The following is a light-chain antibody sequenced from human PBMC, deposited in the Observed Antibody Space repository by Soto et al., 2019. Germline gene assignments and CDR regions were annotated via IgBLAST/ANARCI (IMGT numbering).Light chain of an antibody. CDR3: QQRSNWPPIT. Sequence: EIVVTQSPATLSLSPGESATLSCRASQSVSSYLAWYQQKPCQAPRLIIYDAYNRATGIPARFSGSGSGTDFTLTISSLEPEDFAVYYCQQRSNWPPITFGQGTRLEI. J-gene: IGKJ5*01. V-gene: IGKV3-11*01. CDR1: QSVSSY. CDR2: DAY.